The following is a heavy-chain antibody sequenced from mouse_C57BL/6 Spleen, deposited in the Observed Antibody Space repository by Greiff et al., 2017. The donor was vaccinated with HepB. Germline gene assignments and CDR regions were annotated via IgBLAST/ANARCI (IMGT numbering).Heavy chain of an antibody. CDR1: GYAFSSYW. CDR2: IYPGDGDT. CDR3: ARWPSTRVTGRGYFDY. J-gene: IGHJ2*01. Sequence: LQESGAELVKPGASVKISCKASGYAFSSYWMNWVKQRPGKGLEWIGQIYPGDGDTNYNGKFKGKATLTADKSSSTAYMQLSSLTSEDSAVYFCARWPSTRVTGRGYFDYWGQGTTLTVSS. V-gene: IGHV1-80*01. D-gene: IGHD2-2*01.